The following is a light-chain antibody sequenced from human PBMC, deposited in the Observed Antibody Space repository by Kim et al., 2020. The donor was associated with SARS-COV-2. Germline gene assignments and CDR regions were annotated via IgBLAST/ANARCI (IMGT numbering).Light chain of an antibody. CDR1: SSDIGIYNY. V-gene: IGLV2-14*03. CDR3: SSYASVSTYV. J-gene: IGLJ1*01. CDR2: DVS. Sequence: QSALAQPASVSGSPGQSITISCIGTSSDIGIYNYVSWYQQHSGKAPKLVIYDVSHRPSGISNRFSGSKSGNTASLTISGLRAEDEADYYCSSYASVSTYVFGPGTKVTVL.